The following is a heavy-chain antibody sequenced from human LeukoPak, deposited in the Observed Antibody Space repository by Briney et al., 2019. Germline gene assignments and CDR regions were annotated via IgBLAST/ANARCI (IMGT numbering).Heavy chain of an antibody. D-gene: IGHD3-10*01. V-gene: IGHV3-7*01. Sequence: GGSLRLSCAASGFTFSSYWMSWVRQAPGKGLEWVANIRQDGSEKYYVDSVKGRFTISRDNAKNSLYLQMNSLRAEDTAVYYCARHYYGSGSYYFDYWGQGTLVTVSS. J-gene: IGHJ4*02. CDR3: ARHYYGSGSYYFDY. CDR2: IRQDGSEK. CDR1: GFTFSSYW.